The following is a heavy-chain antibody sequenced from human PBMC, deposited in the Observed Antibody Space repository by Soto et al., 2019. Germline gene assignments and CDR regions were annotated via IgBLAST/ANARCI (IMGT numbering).Heavy chain of an antibody. D-gene: IGHD2-15*01. CDR1: GGPFRSYA. V-gene: IGHV3-23*01. J-gene: IGHJ4*02. Sequence: GGSLRLSCAASGGPFRSYAMSWVRQAPGKGLEWVSVICGTSNSTYYADSVKGRFTISRDNSKNTLYLQMSSLRADDTALYYCAKTSGGSCYSNLDYWGQGTLVTVSS. CDR2: ICGTSNST. CDR3: AKTSGGSCYSNLDY.